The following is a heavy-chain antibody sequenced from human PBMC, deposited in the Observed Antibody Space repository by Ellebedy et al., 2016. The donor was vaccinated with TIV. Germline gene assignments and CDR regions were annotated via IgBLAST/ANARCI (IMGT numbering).Heavy chain of an antibody. V-gene: IGHV1-69*13. CDR2: IIPIFGTA. Sequence: SVKVSCXASGGTFSSYAISWVRQAPGQGLEWLGGIIPIFGTANYAQKFQGRVTITADESTSTAYMELSSLRSDDTAVYYCARDPQGYSSSWYGWGYFDYWGQGTLVTVSS. CDR3: ARDPQGYSSSWYGWGYFDY. CDR1: GGTFSSYA. D-gene: IGHD6-13*01. J-gene: IGHJ4*02.